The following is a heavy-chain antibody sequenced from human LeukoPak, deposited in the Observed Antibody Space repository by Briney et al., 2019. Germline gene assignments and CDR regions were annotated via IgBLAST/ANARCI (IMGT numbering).Heavy chain of an antibody. CDR3: ASSQGITMIVGMFDP. Sequence: GASVKVSCKASGGTFSSYAISWVRQAPGQGLEWMGRIIPILGIANYAQKFQGRVTITADKSTSTAYMELSSLRSEDTAVYYCASSQGITMIVGMFDPWGQGTLVTVSS. D-gene: IGHD3-22*01. V-gene: IGHV1-69*04. CDR1: GGTFSSYA. CDR2: IIPILGIA. J-gene: IGHJ5*02.